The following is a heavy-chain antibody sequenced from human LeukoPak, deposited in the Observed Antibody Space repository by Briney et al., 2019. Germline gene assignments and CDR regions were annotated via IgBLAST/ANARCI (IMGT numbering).Heavy chain of an antibody. J-gene: IGHJ6*03. Sequence: GGSLRLSCGASGFTFSYYSMNWLRQAPGKGLAWVASITSAGGYRYYADSVKGRFTISRDNAQNSLFLQMNSLRAEDTAVYFCATSGGFVLPNAITGNWYMDVWGRGTTVTVSS. D-gene: IGHD2-2*01. CDR3: ATSGGFVLPNAITGNWYMDV. CDR1: GFTFSYYS. CDR2: ITSAGGYR. V-gene: IGHV3-21*01.